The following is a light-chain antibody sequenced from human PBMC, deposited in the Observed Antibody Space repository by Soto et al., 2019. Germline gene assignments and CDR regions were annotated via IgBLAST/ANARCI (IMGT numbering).Light chain of an antibody. CDR3: QQYNSYSGT. V-gene: IGKV1-5*01. J-gene: IGKJ1*01. CDR1: QSINNW. CDR2: DAS. Sequence: DIQMTQSPSTLSASVGDRVTITCRASQSINNWLAWYQQKPGKAPKLLIYDASSLESGVPSRFSGSGSGTEFTLTITSLQPDDVATYYCQQYNSYSGTFGEGTKV.